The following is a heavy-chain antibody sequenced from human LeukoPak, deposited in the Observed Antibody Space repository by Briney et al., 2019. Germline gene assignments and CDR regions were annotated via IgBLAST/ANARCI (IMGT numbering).Heavy chain of an antibody. CDR1: GGTFSSYA. Sequence: ASVKVSCKASGGTFSSYAISWVRQAPGQGLEWMGGIIPIFGTANYAQKFQGRVTITADESTSTAYMELSSLRSEDTAVYYCARLPSYNWNDDGDYWGQGTLVTVSS. D-gene: IGHD1-1*01. CDR2: IIPIFGTA. V-gene: IGHV1-69*13. J-gene: IGHJ4*02. CDR3: ARLPSYNWNDDGDY.